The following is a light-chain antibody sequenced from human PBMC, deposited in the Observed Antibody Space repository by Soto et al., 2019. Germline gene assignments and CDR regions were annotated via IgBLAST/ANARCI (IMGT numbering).Light chain of an antibody. J-gene: IGKJ1*01. V-gene: IGKV1-5*03. CDR3: QQYNSYPET. CDR1: QSISSW. CDR2: KAS. Sequence: DIQMTQSPSTLSASVGDRVTITCRASQSISSWLAWYQQKPGKAPKVMIYKASSLESGVPSRFSGGGFGTEFTLTISSLQPDDFATYYCQQYNSYPETFGQGTKVEIK.